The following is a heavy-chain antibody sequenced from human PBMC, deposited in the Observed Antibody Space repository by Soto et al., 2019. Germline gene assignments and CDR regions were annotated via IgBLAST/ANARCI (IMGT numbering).Heavy chain of an antibody. Sequence: EVQLVESGGGLIQPGGSLRLSCVVSGFTVSNNYMSWVRQAPGKGLEGVSVIYSGGYTAYGDSVKGRFTISRDNSKNTLYLQIKSRGAAGPAGFYCATQPGGGGYWGQGTLVTVSS. V-gene: IGHV3-53*01. J-gene: IGHJ4*02. CDR3: ATQPGGGGY. CDR2: IYSGGYT. D-gene: IGHD2-2*01. CDR1: GFTVSNNY.